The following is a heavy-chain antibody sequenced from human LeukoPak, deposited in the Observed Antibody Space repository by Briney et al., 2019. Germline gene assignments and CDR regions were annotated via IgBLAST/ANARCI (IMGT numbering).Heavy chain of an antibody. D-gene: IGHD4-23*01. Sequence: PGGSLRLSCAASGFTFSSYEVNWVRQAPGKGLEWVSYISSSGGTKYYADSVKGRFTISRDNAKKSLFLQMNSLRAEDTAVYYCARDRSGGNFDYWGQGTLVSVSS. J-gene: IGHJ4*02. CDR2: ISSSGGTK. CDR1: GFTFSSYE. CDR3: ARDRSGGNFDY. V-gene: IGHV3-48*03.